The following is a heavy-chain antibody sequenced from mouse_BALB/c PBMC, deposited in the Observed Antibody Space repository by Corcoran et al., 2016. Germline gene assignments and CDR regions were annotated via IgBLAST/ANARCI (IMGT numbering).Heavy chain of an antibody. J-gene: IGHJ1*01. V-gene: IGHV1-26*01. CDR3: ARDADWYFDV. Sequence: EVQLQQSGPELVKPGASVTMSCKASVYTFTDYYMKWLKQSHGKSLEWIGDINPNNGGTSYNQKFKGKATLTVYKSSSTAYMQLNSLTSEDSAVYYCARDADWYFDVWGAGTTVTVSS. CDR1: VYTFTDYY. CDR2: INPNNGGT.